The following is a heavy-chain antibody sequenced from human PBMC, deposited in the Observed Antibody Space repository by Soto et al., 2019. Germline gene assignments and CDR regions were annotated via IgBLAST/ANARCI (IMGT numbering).Heavy chain of an antibody. D-gene: IGHD3-3*01. CDR3: ARVIGSATFFGVVIMGGAFDI. CDR1: SGSISSSNW. V-gene: IGHV4-4*02. Sequence: SETLSLTCAVSSGSISSSNWWSWVRQPPGKGLEWIGEIYHSGSTNYNPSLKSRVTISVDKSKNQFSLKLSSVTAADTAVYYCARVIGSATFFGVVIMGGAFDIWGQGTMVTVSS. J-gene: IGHJ3*02. CDR2: IYHSGST.